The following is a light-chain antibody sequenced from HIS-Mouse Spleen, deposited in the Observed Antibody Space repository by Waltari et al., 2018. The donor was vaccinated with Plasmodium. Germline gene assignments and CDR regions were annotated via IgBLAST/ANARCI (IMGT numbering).Light chain of an antibody. Sequence: QSALTQPPSASGSPGQSVTISCTGTSSDVGGYNYVSWYQQHPGKAPKLMIYKVSKRPAGFADRFSGSKSGNTASLTVSGLQAEDEADYYCSSYAGSNNLVFGGGTKLTVL. CDR2: KVS. V-gene: IGLV2-8*01. CDR1: SSDVGGYNY. J-gene: IGLJ2*01. CDR3: SSYAGSNNLV.